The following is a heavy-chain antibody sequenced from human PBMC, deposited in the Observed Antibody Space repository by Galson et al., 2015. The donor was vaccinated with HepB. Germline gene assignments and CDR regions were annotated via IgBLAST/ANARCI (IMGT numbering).Heavy chain of an antibody. D-gene: IGHD3-22*01. CDR3: ARASTMIVVVSGY. V-gene: IGHV3-21*01. Sequence: SLRLSCAASGFTFSSYSMNWVRQAPGKGLEWVSSISSSSSYIYYADSVKGRFTISRDNAKNSLYLQMNSLRAEDTAVYYCARASTMIVVVSGYWGQGTLVTVSS. J-gene: IGHJ4*02. CDR2: ISSSSSYI. CDR1: GFTFSSYS.